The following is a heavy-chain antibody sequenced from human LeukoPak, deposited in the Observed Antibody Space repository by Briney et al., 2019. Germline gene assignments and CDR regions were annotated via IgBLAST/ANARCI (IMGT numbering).Heavy chain of an antibody. V-gene: IGHV1-2*06. CDR2: INPNSGGT. CDR3: ARSYDDFWSGYAWVIDS. Sequence: GASGKLSCKASGYTFTGSYMHWLRQAAGQGPEWMGRINPNSGGTNYAQKFQSRVTMTRDTSISTAYMELSRLRSDDTAVDYCARSYDDFWSGYAWVIDSWGQGTLVTVSS. CDR1: GYTFTGSY. J-gene: IGHJ5*01. D-gene: IGHD3-3*01.